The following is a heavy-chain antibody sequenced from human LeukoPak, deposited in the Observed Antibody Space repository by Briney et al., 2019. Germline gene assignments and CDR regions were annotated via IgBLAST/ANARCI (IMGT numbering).Heavy chain of an antibody. CDR3: ARPYDFWSGYPDY. CDR2: INSDGSST. Sequence: PGGSLRLSCAASGFTFSSYWMHWVRQAPGKGLVWVSRINSDGSSTNYAGSVKGRFTISRDNAKNTLYLQMNSLRAEDTAVYYCARPYDFWSGYPDYWGQGTLVTVSS. CDR1: GFTFSSYW. V-gene: IGHV3-74*01. J-gene: IGHJ4*02. D-gene: IGHD3-3*01.